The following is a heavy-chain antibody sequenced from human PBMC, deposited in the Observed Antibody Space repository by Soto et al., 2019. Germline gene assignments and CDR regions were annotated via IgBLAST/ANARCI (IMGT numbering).Heavy chain of an antibody. D-gene: IGHD1-1*01. CDR3: ARVRQGCSANNCYFDP. V-gene: IGHV4-4*02. Sequence: PSETLSLTCTLSCGSVRAPDWWNGVRQSPDKGLEWIAEVHISGHSNYNPSLRSRVSVSIDSSKNQFYLNLNSVTAADTAIYYCARVRQGCSANNCYFDPWGQGTQVTVSS. CDR1: CGSVRAPDW. J-gene: IGHJ5*01. CDR2: VHISGHS.